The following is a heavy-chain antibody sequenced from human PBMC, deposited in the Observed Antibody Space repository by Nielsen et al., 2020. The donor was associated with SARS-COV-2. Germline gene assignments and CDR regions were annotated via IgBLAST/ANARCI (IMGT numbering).Heavy chain of an antibody. D-gene: IGHD5-24*01. CDR1: LFTFTYSY. V-gene: IGHV3-11*05. CDR3: AREGRKLPLDY. CDR2: IISIFYT. Sequence: SLRLSCSPSLFTFTYSYMSWLRPAPGPWLEFCSYIISIFYTNYLDAGKCLLTISRDPAQNSLYLQMNSLRAEDTAVYYCAREGRKLPLDYWGQGTLVTVSS. J-gene: IGHJ4*02.